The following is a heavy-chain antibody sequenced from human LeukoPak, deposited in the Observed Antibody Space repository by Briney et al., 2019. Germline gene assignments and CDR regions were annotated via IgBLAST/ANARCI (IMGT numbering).Heavy chain of an antibody. Sequence: SETLSLTCTVSGGSISSYYWSWIRQPPGKGLEWIGYIYYSGSTNYNPSLKSRVTISVDTSKNQFSLKLSSVTAADTAVYYCARAGPQYYDFWSGYYSFDYWGRRTLVTVSS. V-gene: IGHV4-59*01. D-gene: IGHD3-3*01. CDR1: GGSISSYY. J-gene: IGHJ4*02. CDR2: IYYSGST. CDR3: ARAGPQYYDFWSGYYSFDY.